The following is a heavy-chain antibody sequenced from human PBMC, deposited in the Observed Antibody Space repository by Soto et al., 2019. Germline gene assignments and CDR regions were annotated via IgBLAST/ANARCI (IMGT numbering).Heavy chain of an antibody. CDR3: AWGPNQYFFDY. CDR1: GGXISSRDYY. V-gene: IGHV4-31*03. D-gene: IGHD7-27*01. J-gene: IGHJ4*02. CDR2: ISYSGTT. Sequence: SETLSLTCTVSGGXISSRDYYWTXIRQYPGTGLEWIGYISYSGTTYYSPSLKSRVTISVDTSKNQFSLRVSSMTAADTAVYYCAWGPNQYFFDYWAQGTLVTVSS.